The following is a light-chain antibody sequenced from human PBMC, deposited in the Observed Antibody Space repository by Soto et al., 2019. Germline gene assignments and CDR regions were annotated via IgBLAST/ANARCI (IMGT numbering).Light chain of an antibody. CDR1: QSVSSSH. CDR2: GAS. J-gene: IGKJ5*01. Sequence: NVFTQYPGTLSLSPGERATLSRRASQSVSSSHLAWYQHKPGQAPRLLIYGASSRATGIPDRFSGSGSGTDFTLTISRLEPEDFAVYYCQQYGSSLITFGQGTRLEI. V-gene: IGKV3-20*01. CDR3: QQYGSSLIT.